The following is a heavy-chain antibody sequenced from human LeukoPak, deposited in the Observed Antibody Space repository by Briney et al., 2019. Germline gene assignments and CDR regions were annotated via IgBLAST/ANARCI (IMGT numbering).Heavy chain of an antibody. CDR2: IGSSSSYI. D-gene: IGHD1-26*01. CDR1: GFTFRRYS. Sequence: GGSLRLSCAASGFTFRRYSMNWVRQAPGKGLGWVSSIGSSSSYIYYADSVKGRFTISRDNAKNSLYLQMNSLRAEDTAVYYCARDGTLSRATPSYFDYWGQGTLVTVSS. CDR3: ARDGTLSRATPSYFDY. J-gene: IGHJ4*02. V-gene: IGHV3-21*01.